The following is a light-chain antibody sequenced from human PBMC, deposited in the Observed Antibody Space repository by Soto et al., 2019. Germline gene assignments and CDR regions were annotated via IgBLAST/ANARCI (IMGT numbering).Light chain of an antibody. J-gene: IGLJ2*01. CDR2: GNT. V-gene: IGLV1-40*01. CDR3: LSFDSSLSVV. Sequence: QLVLTQPHSVSGAPGQRVTISCTGSSSNIGAGYDVHWYQQLPGRAPKLLIYGNTNRPSGVPDRFSGSKSGTSASLAITGLQAEDEADYYCLSFDSSLSVVFGGGTKLTVL. CDR1: SSNIGAGYD.